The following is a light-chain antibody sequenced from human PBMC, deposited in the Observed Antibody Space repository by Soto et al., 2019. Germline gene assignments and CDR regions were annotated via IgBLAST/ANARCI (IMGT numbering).Light chain of an antibody. CDR2: DAS. J-gene: IGKJ1*01. CDR3: KQGSNWPPTWT. CDR1: QSVSSY. V-gene: IGKV3-11*01. Sequence: EIVLTQSPATLSLSPGERATLSCRASQSVSSYLAWYQRKPGQAPRLLIYDASNRATGIPARFSGSGSGTDFTLTISSLDPEDFAVYCCKQGSNWPPTWTFGQGTKVEIK.